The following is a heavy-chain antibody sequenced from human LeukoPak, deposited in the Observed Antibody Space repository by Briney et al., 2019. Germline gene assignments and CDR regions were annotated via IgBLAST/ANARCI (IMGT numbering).Heavy chain of an antibody. CDR3: ARDPPRMATKSNNYSY. J-gene: IGHJ4*02. D-gene: IGHD5-24*01. Sequence: GRSLRLSCAASGFTFSSYGMHWVRQAPGKGLEWVAVISYDGSNKYYVDSVKGRFTISRDNSKDTLYLQMNSLRAEDTAVYYCARDPPRMATKSNNYSYWGQGTLVTVSS. V-gene: IGHV3-30*03. CDR2: ISYDGSNK. CDR1: GFTFSSYG.